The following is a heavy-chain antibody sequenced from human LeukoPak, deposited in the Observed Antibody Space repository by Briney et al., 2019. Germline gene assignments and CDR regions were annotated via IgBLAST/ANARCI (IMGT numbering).Heavy chain of an antibody. CDR1: GFIFSSYS. CDR2: ISSSSSSI. J-gene: IGHJ5*02. Sequence: GGSLRLSCAASGFIFSSYSMNWVRQAPGKGLEWVSYISSSSSSIYYADAVKGRFTISRDNAKNSLYLQMNTLRVEDTAVYYCAREASTEAIHAFDPWGQGTLVTVSA. V-gene: IGHV3-48*01. CDR3: AREASTEAIHAFDP. D-gene: IGHD2-21*01.